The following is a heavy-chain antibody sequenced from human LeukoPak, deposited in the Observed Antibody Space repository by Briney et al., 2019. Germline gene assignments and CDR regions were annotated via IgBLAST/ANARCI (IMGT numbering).Heavy chain of an antibody. V-gene: IGHV3-21*01. D-gene: IGHD3-10*01. J-gene: IGHJ4*02. Sequence: GGSLRLSCAASGFSFNTFNMNWVRQAPGKGLEWVSSINSGGDYIYYPDSVKGRFTTSRDNAKNSLYLQMCSLRAEDTAVYYCARDSVLYYYGSGSYYFDYWGQGTLVTVSS. CDR1: GFSFNTFN. CDR2: INSGGDYI. CDR3: ARDSVLYYYGSGSYYFDY.